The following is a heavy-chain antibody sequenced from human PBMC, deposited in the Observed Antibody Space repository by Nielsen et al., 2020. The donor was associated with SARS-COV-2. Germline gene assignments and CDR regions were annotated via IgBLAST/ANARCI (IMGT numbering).Heavy chain of an antibody. D-gene: IGHD1-20*01. Sequence: WIRQPPGKGLEWIGSIYYSGSTYYNPSLKSRVTISVDTSKNQFSLKLSSVTAADTAVYYCARDITGKSLYYMDVWGKGTTVTVSS. J-gene: IGHJ6*03. CDR2: IYYSGST. CDR3: ARDITGKSLYYMDV. V-gene: IGHV4-39*07.